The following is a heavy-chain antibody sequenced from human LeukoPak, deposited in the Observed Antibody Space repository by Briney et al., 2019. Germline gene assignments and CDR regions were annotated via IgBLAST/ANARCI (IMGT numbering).Heavy chain of an antibody. CDR2: ISYDGSNK. CDR1: GFTFSSYA. J-gene: IGHJ4*02. CDR3: AREAVAHY. D-gene: IGHD6-19*01. V-gene: IGHV3-30-3*01. Sequence: GGSLRLSCAASGFTFSSYAMHWVRQAPGKGLEWVAVISYDGSNKYYADSVKGRFTISRDNSKNTLYLQMNSLRAEDTAVYYCAREAVAHYWGQGTLVTVSS.